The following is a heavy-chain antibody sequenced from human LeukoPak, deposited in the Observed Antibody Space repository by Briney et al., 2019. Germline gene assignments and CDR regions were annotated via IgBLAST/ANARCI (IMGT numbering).Heavy chain of an antibody. CDR1: GLSLSTSGVG. J-gene: IGHJ5*02. CDR3: ARLYCSSTSCYRPYNWFDP. CDR2: FYGNDDK. D-gene: IGHD2-2*01. Sequence: SGPTLVNPRPTLTLTCTFSGLSLSTSGVGVGWIRQPAGKALGGRALFYGNDDKRYSPSMKSRLTITTDTSKNQVVLTMTNMDPVDTATYYRARLYCSSTSCYRPYNWFDPWGQGTLVTVSS. V-gene: IGHV2-5*01.